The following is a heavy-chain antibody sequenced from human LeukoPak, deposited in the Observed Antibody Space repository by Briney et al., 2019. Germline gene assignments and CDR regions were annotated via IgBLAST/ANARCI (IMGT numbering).Heavy chain of an antibody. CDR2: ISGYNDNT. CDR3: ARNYYDNSGYYYFDY. V-gene: IGHV1-18*01. J-gene: IGHJ4*02. D-gene: IGHD3-22*01. Sequence: ASVKVSCKASRYTFTNHGISWVRQAPGQGLEWMGWISGYNDNTKYAQKLQGRVTMTTDTSMSTAYMELRSLRSDDTAVYYCARNYYDNSGYYYFDYWGQGTLVTVSS. CDR1: RYTFTNHG.